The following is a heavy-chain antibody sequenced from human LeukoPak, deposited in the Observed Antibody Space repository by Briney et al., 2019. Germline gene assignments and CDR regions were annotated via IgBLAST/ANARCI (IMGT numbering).Heavy chain of an antibody. J-gene: IGHJ4*02. CDR2: IYPGDSGT. CDR3: ARRLRGSSWYLDY. Sequence: GASLQISCKGSGYSFTSYWIGWVRQLPGKGLEWMGIIYPGDSGTRYSPSFQGQVTISADKSISTAYLQWSSLKASDTAMYYCARRLRGSSWYLDYWGQGTLVTVSS. CDR1: GYSFTSYW. V-gene: IGHV5-51*01. D-gene: IGHD6-13*01.